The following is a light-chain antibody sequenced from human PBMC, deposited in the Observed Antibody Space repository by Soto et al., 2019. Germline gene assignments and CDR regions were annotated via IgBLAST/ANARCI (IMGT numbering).Light chain of an antibody. J-gene: IGKJ1*01. CDR3: QQRSNWPWT. CDR2: DAS. V-gene: IGKV3-11*01. CDR1: QSASSY. Sequence: DIVLTQSPATLSLSPGERATLSCRASQSASSYLAWYQQKPGQAPRLLIYDASNRATGIPARSSGSGSGTDFTLTISSLEPEDFAVYYCQQRSNWPWTFGQGTKV.